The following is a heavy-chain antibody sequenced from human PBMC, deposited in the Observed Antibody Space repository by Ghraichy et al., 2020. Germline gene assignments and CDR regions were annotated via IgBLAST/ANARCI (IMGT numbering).Heavy chain of an antibody. CDR3: ARGGSFEYCSSTSCYYGMDV. CDR1: GGSFSGYY. J-gene: IGHJ6*02. Sequence: SETLSLTCAVYGGSFSGYYWSWIRQPPGKELEWIGEINHSGSTNYNPSLKSRVTISVDTSKNQFSLKLSSVTAADTAVYYCARGGSFEYCSSTSCYYGMDVWGQGTTVTVSS. CDR2: INHSGST. V-gene: IGHV4-34*01. D-gene: IGHD2-2*01.